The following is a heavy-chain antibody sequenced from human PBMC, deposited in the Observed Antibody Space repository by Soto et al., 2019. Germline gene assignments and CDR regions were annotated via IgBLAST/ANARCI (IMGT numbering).Heavy chain of an antibody. D-gene: IGHD3-22*01. CDR1: GGSVTNINYF. J-gene: IGHJ3*01. Sequence: LSLTCSVSGGSVTNINYFWAWNRQSPGKGLEWIANIYYTGTTFYNPSLRSRVSMTIDASKNRFSLNLSSVTPSDPALYYCARHEYVSSSYALLDVWGRGTMVTVSS. CDR2: IYYTGTT. V-gene: IGHV4-39*01. CDR3: ARHEYVSSSYALLDV.